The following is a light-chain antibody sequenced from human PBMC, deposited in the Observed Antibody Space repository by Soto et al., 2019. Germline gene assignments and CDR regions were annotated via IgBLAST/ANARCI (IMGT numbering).Light chain of an antibody. J-gene: IGKJ5*01. CDR1: QSVSSR. CDR3: QHYAGGSRIT. V-gene: IGKV3-20*01. Sequence: IVMTQSPGTLSLSPLERATLSCMASQSVSSRLAWYQQKPGQAPRLLISGASSRATGIPDRFSGSGFGTDFTLTISRLEPEDFALYYCQHYAGGSRITFGQGTRLEI. CDR2: GAS.